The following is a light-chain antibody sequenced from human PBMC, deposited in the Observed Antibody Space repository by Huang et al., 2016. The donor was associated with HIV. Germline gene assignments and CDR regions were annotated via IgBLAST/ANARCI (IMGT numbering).Light chain of an antibody. V-gene: IGKV2-28*01. CDR2: LGS. CDR1: QSLLHSNGYKY. J-gene: IGKJ2*01. Sequence: VMTQSPLSLPVTPGEPASISCRSSQSLLHSNGYKYLDWYLQKPGQSPQLLIYLGSNRASGVPERFSGSGSGTDFTLKISRVEAEDVGVYYCMEALQTPYTFGQGTRLEIK. CDR3: MEALQTPYT.